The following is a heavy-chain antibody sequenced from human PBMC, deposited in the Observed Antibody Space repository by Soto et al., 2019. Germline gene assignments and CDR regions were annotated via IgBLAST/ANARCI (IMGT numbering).Heavy chain of an antibody. CDR1: GFSFRKYA. Sequence: EVQLLESGGGLVQPGGSLRLSCVGSGFSFRKYAMNWVRQAPGKGLEWVSGFSGSGGSGRGFYADPVKGRFTISRDNSKNTLYLEMNSLRAEDTAVYYCAKDLGDYSSAIDFWGQGTLVTGSS. J-gene: IGHJ4*02. CDR3: AKDLGDYSSAIDF. D-gene: IGHD4-4*01. V-gene: IGHV3-23*01. CDR2: FSGSGGSGRG.